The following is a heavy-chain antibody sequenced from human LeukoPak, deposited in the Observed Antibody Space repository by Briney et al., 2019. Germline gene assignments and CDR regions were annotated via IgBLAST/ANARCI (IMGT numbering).Heavy chain of an antibody. CDR1: GLTFSNAW. CDR3: TTGDWWFGECDV. CDR2: IRSKSDGGTT. V-gene: IGHV3-15*01. D-gene: IGHD3-10*01. Sequence: GGSLRLSCAASGLTFSNAWVNWVRQAPGKGLEVVGRIRSKSDGGTTDYAGPVKGRFTISRDDSKSTLYLQMNSLKTEDTALYYCTTGDWWFGECDVWGQGTMVTVSS. J-gene: IGHJ3*01.